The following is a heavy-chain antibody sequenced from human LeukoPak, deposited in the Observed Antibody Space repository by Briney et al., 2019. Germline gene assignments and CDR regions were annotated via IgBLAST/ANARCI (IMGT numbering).Heavy chain of an antibody. J-gene: IGHJ4*02. D-gene: IGHD7-27*01. CDR2: INPNSGGT. CDR3: ARACCSNWGLMLGYFDY. V-gene: IGHV1-2*02. Sequence: ASVKVSCKASGYTFTGYYMHWVRQAPGQGLEWMGWINPNSGGTIYAQKFQGRVTMTRDTSISTAYMELSRLRSDDTAVYYCARACCSNWGLMLGYFDYWGQGTLVTVSS. CDR1: GYTFTGYY.